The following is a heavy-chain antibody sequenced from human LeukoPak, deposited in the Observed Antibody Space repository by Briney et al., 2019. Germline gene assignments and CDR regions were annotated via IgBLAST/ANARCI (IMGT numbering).Heavy chain of an antibody. CDR2: ISSSGSTI. V-gene: IGHV3-48*03. CDR1: GFTFGSYE. CDR3: ARDQGGDFDY. Sequence: PGGSLRLSCAASGFTFGSYEMNWVRQAPGKGLEWVSYISSSGSTIYYADSVKGRFTISRDNAKNSLYLQMNSLRAEDTAVYYCARDQGGDFDYWGQGTLVTVSS. J-gene: IGHJ4*02. D-gene: IGHD2-21*01.